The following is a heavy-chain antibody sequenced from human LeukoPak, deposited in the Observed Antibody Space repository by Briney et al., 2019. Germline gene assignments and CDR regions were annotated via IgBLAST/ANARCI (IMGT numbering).Heavy chain of an antibody. CDR3: AALSGYAFDY. J-gene: IGHJ4*02. V-gene: IGHV1-69*13. CDR2: IIPIFGTA. CDR1: GGTFSSYA. Sequence: GASVKVSCKASGGTFSSYAISWVRQAPGQGLEWMGGIIPIFGTANYAQKFQGRVTITADESTSTAYMELSSPRSEDTAVYYCAALSGYAFDYWGQGTLVTVSS. D-gene: IGHD5-12*01.